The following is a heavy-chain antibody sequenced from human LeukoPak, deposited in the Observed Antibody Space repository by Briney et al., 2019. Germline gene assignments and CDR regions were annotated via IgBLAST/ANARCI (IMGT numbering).Heavy chain of an antibody. Sequence: SETLSLTCIVSGDSISRGSYYWGWIRQAPGKGLERIGNIYHSGRAYYNPSLQSRATISVDTSKNRFFLKVTSVTAADTAVYYCARDGSDNWGLFDSWGQGTLLTVSS. CDR2: IYHSGRA. CDR3: ARDGSDNWGLFDS. V-gene: IGHV4-39*07. J-gene: IGHJ4*02. D-gene: IGHD1-1*01. CDR1: GDSISRGSYY.